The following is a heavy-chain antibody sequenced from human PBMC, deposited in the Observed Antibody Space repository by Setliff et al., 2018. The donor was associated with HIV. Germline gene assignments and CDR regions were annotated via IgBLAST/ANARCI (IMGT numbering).Heavy chain of an antibody. CDR3: AREGQVVVTAKGFDY. J-gene: IGHJ4*02. CDR1: GYTFTNYY. CDR2: VNTVGGGA. D-gene: IGHD2-15*01. Sequence: ASVKVSCKTSGYTFTNYYMHWMRQAPGQGLEWMGVVNTVGGGASYAQKFQGRLTATRDTSTSTVYMELSSLRSEDTAVYYCAREGQVVVTAKGFDYWGLGTLVTISS. V-gene: IGHV1-46*01.